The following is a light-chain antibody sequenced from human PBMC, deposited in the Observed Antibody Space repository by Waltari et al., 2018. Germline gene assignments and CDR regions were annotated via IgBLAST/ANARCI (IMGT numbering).Light chain of an antibody. J-gene: IGLJ1*01. CDR1: SSNIGSNY. CDR3: ATWDDRLSDYV. Sequence: QSVLTQPPSASGTPGQRVIISCSGSSSNIGSNYVYWYQQLLGTAPKLLTYRNTQRPSGVPDRFSGSKSGTSSSLAISGLRSEDEADYYCATWDDRLSDYVFGTGTKVTAL. V-gene: IGLV1-47*01. CDR2: RNT.